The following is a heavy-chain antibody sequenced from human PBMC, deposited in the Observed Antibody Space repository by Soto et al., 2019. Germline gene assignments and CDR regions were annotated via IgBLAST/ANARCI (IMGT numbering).Heavy chain of an antibody. CDR1: GFTFSSYG. Sequence: GGSLRLSCAASGFTFSSYGMHLVRQAPGKGLEWVAVIWYDGSNKYYADSVKGRFTISRDNSKNTLYLQMNSLRAEDTAVYYCARVSYSAVYIFGMDVWGQGTTVTVSS. CDR2: IWYDGSNK. V-gene: IGHV3-33*01. D-gene: IGHD2-21*01. CDR3: ARVSYSAVYIFGMDV. J-gene: IGHJ6*02.